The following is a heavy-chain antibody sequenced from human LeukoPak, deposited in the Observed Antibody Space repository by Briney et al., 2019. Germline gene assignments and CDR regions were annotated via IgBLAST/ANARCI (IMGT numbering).Heavy chain of an antibody. V-gene: IGHV4-39*01. CDR3: ARHPGGVVGASFYYGMDT. Sequence: SETLSLTCTVSGASISSSTYYWGWIRQPPGKGLEWIGSIYYSGGTYYNPSLQSRVTISVDTSKNQFSLKLNSVTAADTAMYYCARHPGGVVGASFYYGMDTWGQGTTITVSS. J-gene: IGHJ6*02. D-gene: IGHD2-15*01. CDR1: GASISSSTYY. CDR2: IYYSGGT.